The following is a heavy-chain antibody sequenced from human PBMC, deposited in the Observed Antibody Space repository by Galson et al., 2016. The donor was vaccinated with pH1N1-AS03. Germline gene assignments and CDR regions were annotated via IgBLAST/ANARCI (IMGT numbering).Heavy chain of an antibody. CDR3: ARRIAEHLVAEESVAFDH. Sequence: ETLSLTCAVSGGPVSSAIFSWSWIRQPPGQGLEWIGYITYSGTTKYNPSLESRVTISLDTSKNQFSLMLTSVTAADTAVFYCARRIAEHLVAEESVAFDHWGQGSLVTVSS. CDR1: GGPVSSAIFS. CDR2: ITYSGTT. D-gene: IGHD6-13*01. J-gene: IGHJ4*02. V-gene: IGHV4-61*01.